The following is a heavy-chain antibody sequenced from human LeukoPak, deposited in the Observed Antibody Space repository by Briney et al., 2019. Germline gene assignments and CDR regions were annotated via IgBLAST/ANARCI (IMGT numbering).Heavy chain of an antibody. D-gene: IGHD3-3*01. Sequence: GGSLRLSCAASGFTFSTYAMSWVRQGPGKGLEWVSVISDSGGNTYYADSVKGRFTISRDNSKNTLYLQMNSLRAEDTAVYYCANDPQIFGVAYYMDVWGKGTTVTVSS. CDR2: ISDSGGNT. V-gene: IGHV3-23*01. J-gene: IGHJ6*03. CDR3: ANDPQIFGVAYYMDV. CDR1: GFTFSTYA.